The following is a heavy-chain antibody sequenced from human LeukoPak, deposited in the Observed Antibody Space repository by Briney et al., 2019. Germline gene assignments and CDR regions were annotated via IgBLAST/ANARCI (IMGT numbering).Heavy chain of an antibody. D-gene: IGHD3-10*01. CDR3: ARAPGSTMVRGVIYYMDV. CDR1: GYTFTAYY. J-gene: IGHJ6*03. V-gene: IGHV1-2*02. Sequence: EASVKVSCKTSGYTFTAYYMHWVRQAPGQGLEWMGWINPNSGDTDYAQRFQGRVTMTRDTSIGTGYMELTRLRSDDTAVYYCARAPGSTMVRGVIYYMDVWGKGTTVTVSS. CDR2: INPNSGDT.